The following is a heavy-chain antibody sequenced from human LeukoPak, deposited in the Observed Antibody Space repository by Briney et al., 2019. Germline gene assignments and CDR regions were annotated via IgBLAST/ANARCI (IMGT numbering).Heavy chain of an antibody. CDR3: TRVGDGYPY. CDR2: IKANSGDT. D-gene: IGHD5-24*01. CDR1: GYIFTAYY. J-gene: IGHJ4*02. Sequence: ASVTVSCKASGYIFTAYYLHWVRQAPGQGPEWMGWIKANSGDTNYAQKFQGRVTMTRDTSISTVYMELSRLTFDDTAVYYCTRVGDGYPYWGQGTLVTVSS. V-gene: IGHV1-2*02.